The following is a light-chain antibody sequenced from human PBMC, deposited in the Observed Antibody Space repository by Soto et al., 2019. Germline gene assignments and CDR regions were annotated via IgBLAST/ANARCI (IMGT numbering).Light chain of an antibody. CDR2: GAS. J-gene: IGKJ5*01. CDR1: QSVPSNY. Sequence: EIVLTQSPGTLSLSPGERATLSCRASQSVPSNYLAWYQQKPGQAPRLLIYGASIRATGIPDRFSGSGSGTDFTLTISRLEPEEFAVYYCQQYASAPIPFGQGTRLEIK. CDR3: QQYASAPIP. V-gene: IGKV3-20*01.